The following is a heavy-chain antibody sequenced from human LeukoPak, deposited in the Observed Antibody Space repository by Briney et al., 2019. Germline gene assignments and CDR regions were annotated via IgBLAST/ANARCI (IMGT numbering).Heavy chain of an antibody. CDR3: ARDEYYYGSGCPRVLPCYYYYGMDV. J-gene: IGHJ6*02. D-gene: IGHD3-10*01. Sequence: ASVKVSCKASGYTFTSYGISWVRQAPGQGLEWMGWISAYNGNTNYAQKLQGRVTMTTDTSTSTAYMELRSLRSDDTAVYYCARDEYYYGSGCPRVLPCYYYYGMDVWGQGTTVTVSS. CDR1: GYTFTSYG. CDR2: ISAYNGNT. V-gene: IGHV1-18*01.